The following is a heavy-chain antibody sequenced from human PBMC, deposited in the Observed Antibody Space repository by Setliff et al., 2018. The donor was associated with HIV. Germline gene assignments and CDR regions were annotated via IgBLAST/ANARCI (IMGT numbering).Heavy chain of an antibody. Sequence: PSETLFLTCTVSGGSISDSRYYWGWIRQPPGKGLEWIGNIYYSGSTYYNPSLKSRVTISIDTSKNQFSLKLSSVTAADTAMYYCARGEFYCGTDCYWSSFDYWGQGILVTVSS. CDR1: GGSISDSRYY. D-gene: IGHD2-21*02. J-gene: IGHJ4*02. CDR2: IYYSGST. CDR3: ARGEFYCGTDCYWSSFDY. V-gene: IGHV4-39*01.